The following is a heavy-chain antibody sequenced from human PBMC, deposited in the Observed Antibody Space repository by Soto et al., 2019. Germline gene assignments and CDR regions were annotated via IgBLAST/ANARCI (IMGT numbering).Heavy chain of an antibody. CDR2: ISGSGIST. V-gene: IGHV3-23*01. CDR1: GFTFSNYA. CDR3: ARDSEDCARSSCYGFFGY. J-gene: IGHJ4*02. Sequence: EVQLLESGGGLVQPGGSLRLSCAASGFTFSNYAMTWVRQAPGKGLEWVSAISGSGISTFYADSVKGRFTISRDNSKNTLDLKMNRLRAEDTAVYYCARDSEDCARSSCYGFFGYWGQGTLVTVSS. D-gene: IGHD2-2*01.